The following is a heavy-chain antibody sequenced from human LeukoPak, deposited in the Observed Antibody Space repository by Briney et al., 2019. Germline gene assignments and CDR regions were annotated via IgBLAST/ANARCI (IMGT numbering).Heavy chain of an antibody. CDR2: ISRSGSYI. Sequence: GGSLRLSCAASGFTFSSYSMNWVRQAPGKGLEWVSSISRSGSYISYVDSLKGRITISRDNAKNSLYLQMNSLRAEDTAVYYCAKGLMVTIDYWGQGTLVTVSS. J-gene: IGHJ4*02. CDR1: GFTFSSYS. CDR3: AKGLMVTIDY. V-gene: IGHV3-21*01. D-gene: IGHD2-8*01.